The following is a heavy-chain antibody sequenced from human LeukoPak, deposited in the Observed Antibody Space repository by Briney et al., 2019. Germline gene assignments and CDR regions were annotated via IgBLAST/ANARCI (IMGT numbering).Heavy chain of an antibody. Sequence: GGTLRLSCAASGFTFSSYGLNWVRQAPGKGLEWVSAISGSAVITFYADSVKGRFTISRDNSKNTLYLQMNSLRAEDTAVYYCAKDLVATKGFDYWGQGTLVTVSS. D-gene: IGHD5-12*01. V-gene: IGHV3-23*01. CDR3: AKDLVATKGFDY. CDR1: GFTFSSYG. J-gene: IGHJ4*02. CDR2: ISGSAVIT.